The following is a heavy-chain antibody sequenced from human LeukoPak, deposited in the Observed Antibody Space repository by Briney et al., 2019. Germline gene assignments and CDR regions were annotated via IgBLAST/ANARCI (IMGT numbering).Heavy chain of an antibody. CDR2: LDIRGGST. Sequence: GGSLRLSCAVSGFTFSNTWMHWIRQAPGKGLVWVSRLDIRGGSTAYADSVKGRFTISRDNAKDTLYLQMNSLRAEYTALYYSAGAYAFGNWFEPWGQGTLVTVSS. CDR1: GFTFSNTW. J-gene: IGHJ5*02. V-gene: IGHV3-74*03. CDR3: AGAYAFGNWFEP. D-gene: IGHD5-12*01.